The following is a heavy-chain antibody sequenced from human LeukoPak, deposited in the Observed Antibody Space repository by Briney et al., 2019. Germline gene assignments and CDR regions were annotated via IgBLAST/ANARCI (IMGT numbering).Heavy chain of an antibody. CDR3: ASRGYCSGGSCYFVPGDWFDP. V-gene: IGHV4-38-2*02. Sequence: SETLSLTCTVSGYSISSGYYWGWIRQPPGKGLEWIGSIYYSGSTYYNPSLKSRVTISVDTSKNQFSLKLSSVTAADTAVYYCASRGYCSGGSCYFVPGDWFDPWGQGTLVTVSS. J-gene: IGHJ5*02. CDR1: GYSISSGYY. CDR2: IYYSGST. D-gene: IGHD2-15*01.